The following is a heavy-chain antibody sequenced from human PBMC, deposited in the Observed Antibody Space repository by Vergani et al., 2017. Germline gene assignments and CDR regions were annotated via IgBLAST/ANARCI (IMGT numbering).Heavy chain of an antibody. CDR3: AREGWDYYGSGSSPDY. CDR1: GFTFSSYS. V-gene: IGHV3-48*01. D-gene: IGHD3-10*01. Sequence: EVQLVESGGGLVQPGGSLRLSCAASGFTFSSYSMNWVRQAPGKGLEWVSYISRSSSTIYYADSVKVRFTISRDNAKNSLYLQMNSLRAEDTAVYYCAREGWDYYGSGSSPDYWGQGTLVTVSS. J-gene: IGHJ4*02. CDR2: ISRSSSTI.